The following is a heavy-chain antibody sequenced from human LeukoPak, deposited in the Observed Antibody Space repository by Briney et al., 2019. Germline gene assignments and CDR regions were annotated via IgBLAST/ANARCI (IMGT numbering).Heavy chain of an antibody. Sequence: GGSLTLSCAASGFTFSIYGVHWVRLAPGKGLEWVAAIRYDGSQKFYKDSVKGRFTVSRDNSKNTLYLQMNSLGGDDTAIYYCGREDWGHCGGHSCHGALDIWGQGTMVTVSP. CDR2: IRYDGSQK. CDR1: GFTFSIYG. V-gene: IGHV3-33*01. J-gene: IGHJ3*02. D-gene: IGHD2-21*01. CDR3: GREDWGHCGGHSCHGALDI.